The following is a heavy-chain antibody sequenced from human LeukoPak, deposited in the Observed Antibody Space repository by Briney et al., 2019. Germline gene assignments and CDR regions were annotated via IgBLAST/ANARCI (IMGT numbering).Heavy chain of an antibody. V-gene: IGHV1-18*01. J-gene: IGHJ4*02. CDR1: GYTFTSYG. CDR3: ARQDDYVWGSYRYYFDY. D-gene: IGHD3-16*02. Sequence: VKVSCKASGYTFTSYGISWVRQAPGQGLEWMGWISAYNGNTSYAQKLQGRVTMTTDTSTSTAYMELRSLRSDYTAVYYCARQDDYVWGSYRYYFDYWGQGTLVTVSS. CDR2: ISAYNGNT.